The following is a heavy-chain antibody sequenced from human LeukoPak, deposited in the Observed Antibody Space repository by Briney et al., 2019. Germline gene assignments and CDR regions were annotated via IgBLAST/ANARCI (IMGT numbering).Heavy chain of an antibody. J-gene: IGHJ4*02. CDR2: INHSGST. CDR1: GGSFSGYY. CDR3: ARGGYSDFDY. V-gene: IGHV4-34*01. D-gene: IGHD4-11*01. Sequence: SETLSLTCAVYGGSFSGYYWSWIRQPPGKGLEWIGEINHSGSTNYNPSLKGRVTISVDTSKNQFSLKLSSVTAADTAVYYCARGGYSDFDYWGQGTLVTVSS.